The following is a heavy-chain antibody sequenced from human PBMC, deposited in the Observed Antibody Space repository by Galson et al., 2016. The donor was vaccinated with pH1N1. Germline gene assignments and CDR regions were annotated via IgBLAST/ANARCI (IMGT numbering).Heavy chain of an antibody. Sequence: SVKVSCKASGGSFSRHAINWVRQAPGQGLEWMGGIIPVFGIINYAQNFQGRGTITADESTNTAYMELSRLRSEDTAVYYCARQRAAAGTFYFDYWGQGTLVTVSS. J-gene: IGHJ4*02. D-gene: IGHD6-13*01. V-gene: IGHV1-69*13. CDR3: ARQRAAAGTFYFDY. CDR1: GGSFSRHA. CDR2: IIPVFGII.